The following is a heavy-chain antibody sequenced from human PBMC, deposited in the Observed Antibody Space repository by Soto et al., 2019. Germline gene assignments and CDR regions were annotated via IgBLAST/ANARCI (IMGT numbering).Heavy chain of an antibody. J-gene: IGHJ6*02. CDR1: GGTFSSYA. D-gene: IGHD3-3*01. Sequence: SVKVSCKASGGTFSSYAISWVRQAPGQGLEWMGGIIPIFGTANYAQKFQGRVTITADESTSTAYMELSSLRSEDTAVYYCARYSRGTIFGVAPYGMDVWGQGTTVTVSS. CDR2: IIPIFGTA. V-gene: IGHV1-69*13. CDR3: ARYSRGTIFGVAPYGMDV.